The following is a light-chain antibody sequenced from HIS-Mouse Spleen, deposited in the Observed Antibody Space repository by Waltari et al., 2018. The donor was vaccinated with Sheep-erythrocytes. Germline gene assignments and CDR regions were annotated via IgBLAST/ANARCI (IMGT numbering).Light chain of an antibody. CDR2: QDS. J-gene: IGLJ2*01. CDR1: KLGDKY. Sequence: SYELTQPPSVSVSPGQTASITCSGDKLGDKYACWYQQKPGQSPVLVIYQDSKRPSGIPERFSGSNSGNTATLNISGTQAMDEADYYCQAWDSSTAVFG. V-gene: IGLV3-1*01. CDR3: QAWDSSTAV.